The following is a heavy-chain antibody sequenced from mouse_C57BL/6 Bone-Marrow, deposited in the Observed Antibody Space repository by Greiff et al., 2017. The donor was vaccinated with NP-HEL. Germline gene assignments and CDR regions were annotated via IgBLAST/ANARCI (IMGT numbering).Heavy chain of an antibody. CDR3: ARGTVVAPYAMDY. CDR2: INPSNGGT. J-gene: IGHJ4*01. D-gene: IGHD1-1*01. Sequence: QVQLQQPGTELVKPGASVKLSCKASGYTFTSYWMHWVEQRPGQGLEWIGNINPSNGGTNYNEKFKSKATLTVDKSSSTAYMQLSSLTSEDSAVYYCARGTVVAPYAMDYWGQGTSVTVSS. V-gene: IGHV1-53*01. CDR1: GYTFTSYW.